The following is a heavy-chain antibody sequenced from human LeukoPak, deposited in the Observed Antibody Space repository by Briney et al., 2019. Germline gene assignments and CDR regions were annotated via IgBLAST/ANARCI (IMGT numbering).Heavy chain of an antibody. CDR1: GFTFSSYE. D-gene: IGHD3-10*01. CDR3: ARDRSPGNFDY. CDR2: ISGGGGST. Sequence: GGSLRLSCAASGFTFSSYEMNWVRQAPGKGLEWVSAISGGGGSTYYADSVKGRFTISGDNAKNSLYLQMNSLRAEDTAVYYCARDRSPGNFDYWGQGTLVTVSS. V-gene: IGHV3-48*03. J-gene: IGHJ4*02.